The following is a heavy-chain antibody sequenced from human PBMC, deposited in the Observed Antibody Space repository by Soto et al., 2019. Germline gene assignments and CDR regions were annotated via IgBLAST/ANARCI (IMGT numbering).Heavy chain of an antibody. J-gene: IGHJ6*02. V-gene: IGHV3-7*01. Sequence: GGSLRLSCAASGFTFSSYWMSWVRQAPGKGLEWVANIKQDGSEKYYVDSVKGRFTISRDNAKNSLYLQMNSLRAEDTAVYYCAREFGLYSNYGMDVWGQGTTVTVSS. CDR1: GFTFSSYW. CDR3: AREFGLYSNYGMDV. CDR2: IKQDGSEK. D-gene: IGHD4-4*01.